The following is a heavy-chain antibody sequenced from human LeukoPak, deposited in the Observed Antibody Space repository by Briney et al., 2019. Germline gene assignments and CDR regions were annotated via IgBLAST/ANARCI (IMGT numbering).Heavy chain of an antibody. J-gene: IGHJ4*02. CDR2: LSTTGGTT. D-gene: IGHD3-22*01. CDR3: AKDRVVAVGRFDY. CDR1: GFSFDDCA. V-gene: IGHV3-23*01. Sequence: TGGSLRLSCAASGFSFDDCAMHWVRQAPGKGLEWVSSLSTTGGTTYYADSVKGRFTISRDNSKNTLYLQMNGLKAEDTAVYYCAKDRVVAVGRFDYWGQGTLVTVSS.